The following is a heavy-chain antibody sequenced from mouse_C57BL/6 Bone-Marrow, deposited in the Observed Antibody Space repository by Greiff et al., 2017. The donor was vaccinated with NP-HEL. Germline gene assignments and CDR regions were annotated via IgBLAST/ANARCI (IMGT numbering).Heavy chain of an antibody. CDR2: ISYDGSN. D-gene: IGHD1-1*01. V-gene: IGHV3-6*01. CDR1: GYSITSGYY. J-gene: IGHJ3*01. Sequence: EVKLMESGPGLVKPSQSLSLTCSVTGYSITSGYYWNWIRQFPGNKLEWMGYISYDGSNNYNPSLKNRISITRDTSKNQFFLKLNSETTEDTATYYCAITTVVARGFAYWGQGTLVTVSA. CDR3: AITTVVARGFAY.